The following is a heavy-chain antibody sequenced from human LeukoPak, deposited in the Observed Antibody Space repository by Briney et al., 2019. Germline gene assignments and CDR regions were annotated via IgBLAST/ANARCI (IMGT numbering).Heavy chain of an antibody. CDR3: ARPVQYSSSWDFDY. Sequence: ASVKVSCKASGYTFTSYDINWVRQATGQGLEWMGWMNPNSGNTGYAQKFQGRVTMTRNTSISTAYMELSSLRSEDTAVYYCARPVQYSSSWDFDYWGQGTQVTVSS. CDR2: MNPNSGNT. J-gene: IGHJ4*02. CDR1: GYTFTSYD. D-gene: IGHD6-13*01. V-gene: IGHV1-8*01.